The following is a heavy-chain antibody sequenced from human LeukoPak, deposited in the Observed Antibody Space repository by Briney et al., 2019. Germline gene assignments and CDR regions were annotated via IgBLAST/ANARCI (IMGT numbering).Heavy chain of an antibody. CDR1: GFTVSSNH. D-gene: IGHD3-22*01. CDR2: IYSGGST. CDR3: AREGRSGYYYDSSGYYSEGFDY. J-gene: IGHJ4*02. V-gene: IGHV3-53*01. Sequence: GGSLRLSCAASGFTVSSNHMSWVRQAPGKGLEWGSVIYSGGSTYYADSVKGRFTISRDNSKNTLYLQMTSLRAEDTAVYYCAREGRSGYYYDSSGYYSEGFDYWGQGTLVTVSS.